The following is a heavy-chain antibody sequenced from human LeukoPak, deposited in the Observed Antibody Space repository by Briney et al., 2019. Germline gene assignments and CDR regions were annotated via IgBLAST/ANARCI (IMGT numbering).Heavy chain of an antibody. J-gene: IGHJ4*02. D-gene: IGHD6-6*01. V-gene: IGHV4-59*01. CDR2: INYSGGT. Sequence: PSETLSLTCTVSGGSISTYYWSWIRQTPGKGLEWIGYINYSGGTTYNPPLNSRVAISVDTSKNQFSLTVNSVTAADTAVYYCARGTHSSSPIPLDYWGQGTLVTVSS. CDR3: ARGTHSSSPIPLDY. CDR1: GGSISTYY.